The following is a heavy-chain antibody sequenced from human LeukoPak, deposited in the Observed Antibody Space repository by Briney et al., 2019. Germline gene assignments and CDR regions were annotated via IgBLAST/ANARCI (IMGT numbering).Heavy chain of an antibody. Sequence: PPGRSLRLSCAASGFTFSSYGMHWVRQAPGKGLEWGAVIWYDGSNKYYADSVKGRFTISRDNSKNTLYLQMNSLRAEDAAVYYCASSYYDSSGFNYWGQGTLVTVSS. D-gene: IGHD3-22*01. CDR3: ASSYYDSSGFNY. V-gene: IGHV3-33*01. J-gene: IGHJ4*02. CDR2: IWYDGSNK. CDR1: GFTFSSYG.